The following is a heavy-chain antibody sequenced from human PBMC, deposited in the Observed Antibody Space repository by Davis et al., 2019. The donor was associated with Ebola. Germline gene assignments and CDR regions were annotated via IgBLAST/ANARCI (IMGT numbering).Heavy chain of an antibody. CDR1: GFTFSSYA. V-gene: IGHV3-30*04. J-gene: IGHJ4*02. Sequence: PGGSLRLSCAASGFTFSSYAMHWVRQAPGKGLEWVAAISFDGTNKYSADSVKGRFTISRDNSKNTLFLQMSSLRAEDTAVYYCARDSGMYVSFDYWGRGTLVTVSS. CDR2: ISFDGTNK. CDR3: ARDSGMYVSFDY. D-gene: IGHD1-26*01.